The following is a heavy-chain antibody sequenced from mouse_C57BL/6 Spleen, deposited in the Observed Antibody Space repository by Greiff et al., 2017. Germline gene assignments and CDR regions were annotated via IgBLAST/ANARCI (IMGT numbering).Heavy chain of an antibody. J-gene: IGHJ2*01. Sequence: EVQLQESGAELVRPGASVKLSCTASGFNIKDYYMHWVKQRPEQGLEWIGRIDPEDGDPEYAPKFQGTATMTADPSTNTAYLKLSSLTSEDTSVYYCTTILANWSYYFDYWGQGTTLTVSS. CDR2: IDPEDGDP. V-gene: IGHV14-1*01. CDR1: GFNIKDYY. D-gene: IGHD4-1*01. CDR3: TTILANWSYYFDY.